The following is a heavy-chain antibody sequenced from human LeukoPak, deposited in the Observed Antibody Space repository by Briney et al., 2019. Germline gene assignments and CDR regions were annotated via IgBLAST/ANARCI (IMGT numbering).Heavy chain of an antibody. J-gene: IGHJ4*02. CDR2: ISGGGGTT. Sequence: PGGSLRLSCAASGFTFSSYAMSWVRQAPGKRLEWFSAISGGGGTTYYADSVKGLFTISRDNSKNTLFLQMNSLRAEDAAVYYCAKDSGPYTSGYYGHWGQGTLVTVSS. D-gene: IGHD3-22*01. CDR1: GFTFSSYA. V-gene: IGHV3-23*01. CDR3: AKDSGPYTSGYYGH.